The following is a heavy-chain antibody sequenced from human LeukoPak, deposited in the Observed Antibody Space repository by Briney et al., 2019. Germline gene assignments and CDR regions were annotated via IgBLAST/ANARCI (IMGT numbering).Heavy chain of an antibody. D-gene: IGHD1-1*01. CDR1: GGSISGYY. V-gene: IGHV4-59*08. Sequence: SETLSLTCTVSGGSISGYYWSWIRQPPGKGLEWVGYISYSGGTNYNPSLNSRVTISVDTSKNQFSLNLSSVTAADTAVYYCATCTRYNWNDMNSYYSYYYMDVWGNGTTVTVSS. CDR3: ATCTRYNWNDMNSYYSYYYMDV. J-gene: IGHJ6*03. CDR2: ISYSGGT.